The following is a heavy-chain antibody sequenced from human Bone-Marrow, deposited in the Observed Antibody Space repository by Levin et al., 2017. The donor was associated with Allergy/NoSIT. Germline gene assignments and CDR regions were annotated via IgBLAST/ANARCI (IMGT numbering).Heavy chain of an antibody. Sequence: SETLSLTCAVSGYSISSGYYWGWIRQPPGKGLEWIGSIYHSGSTYYNPSLKSRVTISVDTSKNQFSLKLSSVTAADTAVYYCARDSPISSYYDYIWGSYRPFDYWGQGTLVTVSS. V-gene: IGHV4-38-2*02. D-gene: IGHD3-16*02. CDR3: ARDSPISSYYDYIWGSYRPFDY. CDR1: GYSISSGYY. CDR2: IYHSGST. J-gene: IGHJ4*02.